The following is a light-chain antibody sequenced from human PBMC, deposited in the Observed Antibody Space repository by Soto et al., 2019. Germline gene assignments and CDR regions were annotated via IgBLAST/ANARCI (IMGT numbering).Light chain of an antibody. J-gene: IGKJ2*01. V-gene: IGKV3-20*01. CDR1: QTASSSH. CDR2: DAS. CDR3: QQYGRSPYT. Sequence: EIVLTQSPGALSLSPGEIANLSFSASQTASSSHLAWYQQKPGQAPRLLIYDASSRATGISDRFSGSGSGTDFTLTISRLESEDFAVYYCQQYGRSPYTFGQGTKVDIK.